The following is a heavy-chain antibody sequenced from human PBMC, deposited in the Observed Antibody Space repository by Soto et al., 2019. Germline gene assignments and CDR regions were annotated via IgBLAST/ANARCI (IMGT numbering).Heavy chain of an antibody. V-gene: IGHV3-30*18. Sequence: PGGSLRLSCAASGFTFSSYGMHWVRQAPGKGLEWVAVISYDGSNKYYADSVKGRFTISRDNSKNTLYLQMNSLRAEDTAVYYCAKDITIFGVAPHDYWSQGTLVTVSS. CDR2: ISYDGSNK. D-gene: IGHD3-3*01. J-gene: IGHJ4*02. CDR1: GFTFSSYG. CDR3: AKDITIFGVAPHDY.